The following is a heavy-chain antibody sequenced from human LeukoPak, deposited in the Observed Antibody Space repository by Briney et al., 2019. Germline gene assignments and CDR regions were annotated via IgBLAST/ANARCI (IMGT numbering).Heavy chain of an antibody. CDR1: GFTFRNYW. V-gene: IGHV3-7*01. CDR2: IKQDGSEK. J-gene: IGHJ4*02. CDR3: ARLEQWLTPY. D-gene: IGHD6-19*01. Sequence: GGSLRLSCAVSGFTFRNYWMSWVRQAPGKGLEWVANIKQDGSEKNYVDSVKGRFTISRDNAKNSLYLQMNSLRVEDTAVYYCARLEQWLTPYWGQGTLVTASS.